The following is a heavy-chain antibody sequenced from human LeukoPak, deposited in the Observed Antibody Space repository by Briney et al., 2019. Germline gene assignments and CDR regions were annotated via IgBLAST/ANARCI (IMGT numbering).Heavy chain of an antibody. CDR3: ARVWVFSYDS. CDR2: INQDGSQT. V-gene: IGHV3-7*01. J-gene: IGHJ5*01. CDR1: GFAFSDYW. D-gene: IGHD5-18*01. Sequence: PGGSLRLSCTVSGFAFSDYWMSWVRQAPGKGLEWLANINQDGSQTSYVDSVRGRFTVSRDSAKNSLYLQMNSLRAEDTAMYYCARVWVFSYDSWGQGTLVTVSS.